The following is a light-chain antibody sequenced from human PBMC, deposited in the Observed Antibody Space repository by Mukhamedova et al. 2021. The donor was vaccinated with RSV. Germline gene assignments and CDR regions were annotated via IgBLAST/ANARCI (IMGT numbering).Light chain of an antibody. CDR2: EVT. CDR3: SSYGGSNNLI. V-gene: IGLV2-8*01. J-gene: IGLJ2*01. Sequence: ISCTGTSSDVGSYNHVSWYQQFPGKAPKILIYEVTKRPSGVPDRFSGSKSGNTASLTVSGLQADDEADYYRSSYGGSNNLIFGGG. CDR1: SSDVGSYNH.